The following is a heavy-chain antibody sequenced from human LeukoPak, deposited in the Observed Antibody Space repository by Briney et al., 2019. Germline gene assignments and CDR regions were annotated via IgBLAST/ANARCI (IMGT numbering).Heavy chain of an antibody. CDR3: ARWSGSYVY. CDR2: INPNGGST. D-gene: IGHD1-26*01. Sequence: GASVKVSCRASGYTFTTYYIHWVRQAPGQGLDCMGIINPNGGSTYYTQKFQGRVTMTRDTSTSTVYMELSSLRSEDTAVYYCARWSGSYVYWGQGTLVTVSS. CDR1: GYTFTTYY. V-gene: IGHV1-46*01. J-gene: IGHJ4*02.